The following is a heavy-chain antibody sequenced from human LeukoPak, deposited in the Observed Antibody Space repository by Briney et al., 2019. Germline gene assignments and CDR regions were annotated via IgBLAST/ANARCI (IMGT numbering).Heavy chain of an antibody. D-gene: IGHD3-16*01. CDR1: GFNFGTYP. J-gene: IGHJ4*02. CDR2: IGATDNSK. V-gene: IGHV3-23*02. Sequence: GGSLRVSCAASGFNFGTYPMGWVRQAPGKGLEWVSTIGATDNSKYYRDSVKGRFTISRDNLKNTLYLQMNSLRGEDSAVYYCAKETIGDFDYWGQGSLVTLSS. CDR3: AKETIGDFDY.